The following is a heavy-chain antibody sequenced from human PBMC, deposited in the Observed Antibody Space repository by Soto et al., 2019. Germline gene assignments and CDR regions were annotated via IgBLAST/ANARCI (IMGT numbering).Heavy chain of an antibody. D-gene: IGHD2-21*02. CDR1: GGSISSGGYY. CDR2: IYYSGST. J-gene: IGHJ3*02. CDR3: ARGLRTATLHDAFDI. Sequence: SETLSLTCTVSGGSISSGGYYWSWIRQHPGKGLEWIGYIYYSGSTYYNPSLKSRVTISVDTSKNQFSLKLSSVTAADTAVYYCARGLRTATLHDAFDIWGQGTMVTVSS. V-gene: IGHV4-31*03.